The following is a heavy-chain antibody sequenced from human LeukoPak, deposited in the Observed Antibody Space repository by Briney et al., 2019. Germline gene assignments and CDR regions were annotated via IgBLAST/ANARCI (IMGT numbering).Heavy chain of an antibody. V-gene: IGHV3-74*01. CDR2: INHDGSDT. CDR1: GFTFKLYW. Sequence: GGSLRLSCAASGFTFKLYWMHWVRQVPGRGPVWVSRINHDGSDTIYADSVRGRFTISRDDAKNTLYLQMNSLRAEDTAVYYCARVGSSSEDYMDVWGKGTTVTVSS. J-gene: IGHJ6*03. D-gene: IGHD6-13*01. CDR3: ARVGSSSEDYMDV.